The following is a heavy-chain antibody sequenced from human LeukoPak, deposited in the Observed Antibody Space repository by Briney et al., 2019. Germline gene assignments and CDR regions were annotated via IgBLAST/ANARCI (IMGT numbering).Heavy chain of an antibody. D-gene: IGHD5-12*01. J-gene: IGHJ6*03. Sequence: GASVKVSCMASGGTFSSYAISWVRQAPGQGLEWMGGIIPIFGTANYAQKLQGRVTITTDESTSTAYMELSSLRSEDTAVYYCASNSGYEAGHYYYYMDVWGKGTTVTVSS. V-gene: IGHV1-69*05. CDR2: IIPIFGTA. CDR3: ASNSGYEAGHYYYYMDV. CDR1: GGTFSSYA.